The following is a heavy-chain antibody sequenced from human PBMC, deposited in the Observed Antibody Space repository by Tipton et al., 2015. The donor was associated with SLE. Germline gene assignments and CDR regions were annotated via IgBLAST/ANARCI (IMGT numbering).Heavy chain of an antibody. J-gene: IGHJ4*02. CDR2: VNDIGGT. Sequence: TLSLICAVSGGSFSGSYWSWIRQVPGKGLEWIGEVNDIGGTDYNPSLKSRVSMSIDTSKNQFSLNLTSVTAADSAVYYCARHDFPPGGESRPWEGLDVWGQGRLVTVSS. CDR3: ARHDFPPGGESRPWEGLDV. D-gene: IGHD3/OR15-3a*01. V-gene: IGHV4-34*01. CDR1: GGSFSGSY.